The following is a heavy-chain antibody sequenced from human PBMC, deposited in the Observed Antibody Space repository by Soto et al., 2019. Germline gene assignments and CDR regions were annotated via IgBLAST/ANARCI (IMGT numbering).Heavy chain of an antibody. CDR2: ISSSASTR. CDR1: GFTFSSHE. V-gene: IGHV3-48*03. Sequence: PGGSLRLSCAASGFTFSSHEMNWVRQAPGKGLEWVSYISSSASTRSYVDSVKGRFAISRDNAKNSLYLQMNSLRAEDTAVYYCARDVEEWGTYGMDVWGQGTRVTVSS. D-gene: IGHD3-16*01. CDR3: ARDVEEWGTYGMDV. J-gene: IGHJ6*02.